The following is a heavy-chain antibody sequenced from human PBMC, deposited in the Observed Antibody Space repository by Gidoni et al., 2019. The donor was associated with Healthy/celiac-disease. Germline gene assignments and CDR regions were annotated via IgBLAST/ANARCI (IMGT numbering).Heavy chain of an antibody. CDR2: IYSGGST. J-gene: IGHJ3*02. CDR1: GFTVRNNY. V-gene: IGHV3-53*01. CDR3: ARDLRNDYGDYVDAFDI. D-gene: IGHD4-17*01. Sequence: EVQLVESGGVLIPPGGSLRLSCAASGFTVRNNYMSWVRQAPGKGLEWVSVIYSGGSTYYADSVKGRFTISRDNSKNTLYLQMNSLRAEDTAVYYCARDLRNDYGDYVDAFDIWGQGTMVTVSS.